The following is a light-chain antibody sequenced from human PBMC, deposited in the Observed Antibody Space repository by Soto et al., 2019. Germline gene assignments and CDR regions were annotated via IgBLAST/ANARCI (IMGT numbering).Light chain of an antibody. J-gene: IGKJ1*01. CDR2: GAS. Sequence: EIVLTQSPGTLSLSPGERATLSCRASQSVSSSYLAWYQQKPGQAPRLLISGASSRATGVPDRFSGSGSGTDFTLTITRLETEDFAVYYCQQYGSSPKTVGQGTKVDIK. V-gene: IGKV3-20*01. CDR3: QQYGSSPKT. CDR1: QSVSSSY.